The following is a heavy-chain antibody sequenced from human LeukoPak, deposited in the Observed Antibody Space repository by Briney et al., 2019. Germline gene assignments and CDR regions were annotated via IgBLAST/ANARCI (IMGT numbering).Heavy chain of an antibody. Sequence: GGTLRLSCAASGFTFSSYWMSWVRQAPGKGLEWVAVISYDGSNKYYADSVKGRFTISRDNSKNTLYLQMNSLRAEDTAVYYCARDCGAGTYYDFWSGYAPLDYWGQGTLVTVSS. CDR1: GFTFSSYW. V-gene: IGHV3-30-3*01. CDR2: ISYDGSNK. D-gene: IGHD3-3*01. J-gene: IGHJ4*02. CDR3: ARDCGAGTYYDFWSGYAPLDY.